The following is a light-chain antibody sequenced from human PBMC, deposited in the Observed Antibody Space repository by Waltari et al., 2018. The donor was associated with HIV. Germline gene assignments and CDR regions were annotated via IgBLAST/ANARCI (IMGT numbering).Light chain of an antibody. CDR2: KAS. CDR3: QQYNGFSWT. J-gene: IGKJ1*01. V-gene: IGKV1-5*03. Sequence: DIQMTQSPSTLPASVGDRVTITCRASQSIDNWLAWYQQRPGKAPKLLIYKASDLKSGVPARFSGSGSGTEFTLTISSLQPDDFATYYCQQYNGFSWTFGQGTKLEIK. CDR1: QSIDNW.